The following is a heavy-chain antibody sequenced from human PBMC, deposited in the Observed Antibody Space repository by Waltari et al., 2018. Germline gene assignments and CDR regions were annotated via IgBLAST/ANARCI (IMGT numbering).Heavy chain of an antibody. CDR3: ARDEGWLLFPYYAMDV. CDR1: GGAFGSYA. CDR2: ISYEGSAK. D-gene: IGHD2-2*01. J-gene: IGHJ6*02. V-gene: IGHV3-30*01. Sequence: QGQLVESGGGVVQPGRSLRLSCAAAGGAFGSYAMPWVRQAPGKGLEWVALISYEGSAKFYADPVKGRFAISRDNSKDTLYLQMNSLRAEDTAVYYCARDEGWLLFPYYAMDVWGQGATVTVS.